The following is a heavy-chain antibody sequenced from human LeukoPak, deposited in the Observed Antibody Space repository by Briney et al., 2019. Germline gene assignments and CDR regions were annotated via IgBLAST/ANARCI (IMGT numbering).Heavy chain of an antibody. V-gene: IGHV4-4*07. CDR3: ARDSVADYDFWSGYLNYWFDP. J-gene: IGHJ5*02. CDR2: IYTSGST. D-gene: IGHD3-3*01. Sequence: SETLSLTCTVSGGSINNYYWSWIRQPAGKGLEWIGRIYTSGSTNYNSSLKSRLTMSVDTSKNQFSLNLSSVTAADTAVYYCARDSVADYDFWSGYLNYWFDPWGQGTLVIVSS. CDR1: GGSINNYY.